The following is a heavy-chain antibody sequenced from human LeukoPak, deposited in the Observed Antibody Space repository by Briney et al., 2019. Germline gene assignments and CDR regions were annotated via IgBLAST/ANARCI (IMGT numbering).Heavy chain of an antibody. CDR2: LYHSGST. Sequence: PSGTLSLTCAVSGGSISSSNWWSCVRQPPGKGLEWIGELYHSGSTNYNPSLKSRVTISVDTSKNQYSLKLSSVTAADTAVYYCAREKPEARERPEGYNWFDPWGQGTLVTVSS. D-gene: IGHD1-26*01. J-gene: IGHJ5*02. V-gene: IGHV4-4*02. CDR1: GGSISSSNW. CDR3: AREKPEARERPEGYNWFDP.